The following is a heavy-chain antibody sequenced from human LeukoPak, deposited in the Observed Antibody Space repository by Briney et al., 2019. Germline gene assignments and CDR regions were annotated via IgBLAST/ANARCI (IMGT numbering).Heavy chain of an antibody. CDR1: GGSISSYY. Sequence: SETLSLTCTVSGGSISSYYWSWIRQPPGKGLEWIGYIYYSGTTNYNPSLKSRVTISVDTSKNQFSLKLRSVTAADTAVYYCARGVYIAAAQYGYWGQGTLVTVSS. V-gene: IGHV4-59*01. J-gene: IGHJ4*02. D-gene: IGHD6-13*01. CDR3: ARGVYIAAAQYGY. CDR2: IYYSGTT.